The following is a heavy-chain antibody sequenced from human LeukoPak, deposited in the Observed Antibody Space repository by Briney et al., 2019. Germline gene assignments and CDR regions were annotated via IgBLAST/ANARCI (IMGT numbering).Heavy chain of an antibody. Sequence: SVKVSCKASGGTLSRYGISWVRQAPGQGPEWMGGIIPIFGTTNYAQKFQGRVTITADESTSTAYMELSSLRSEDTAVHYCARIVGIASRGYFDYWGQGTLVTVSS. J-gene: IGHJ4*02. V-gene: IGHV1-69*13. CDR3: ARIVGIASRGYFDY. CDR1: GGTLSRYG. CDR2: IIPIFGTT. D-gene: IGHD3-10*01.